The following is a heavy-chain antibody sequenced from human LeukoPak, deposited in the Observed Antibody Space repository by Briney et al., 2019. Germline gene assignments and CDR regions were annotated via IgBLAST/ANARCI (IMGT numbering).Heavy chain of an antibody. Sequence: SVKVSCKASGGTFSSYAISWVRQAPGQGLEWMGGIIPIFGKANYSQKFQGRVTFTRDESTSTAYMELSSLRSEDTAVYYCARDAYYYDSSGYYTGLPSDYWGQGTLVTVSS. V-gene: IGHV1-69*05. J-gene: IGHJ4*02. CDR3: ARDAYYYDSSGYYTGLPSDY. D-gene: IGHD3-22*01. CDR1: GGTFSSYA. CDR2: IIPIFGKA.